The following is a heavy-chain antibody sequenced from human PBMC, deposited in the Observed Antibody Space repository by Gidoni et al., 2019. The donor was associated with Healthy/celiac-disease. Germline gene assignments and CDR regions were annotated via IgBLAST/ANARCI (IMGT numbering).Heavy chain of an antibody. CDR1: RSTFPSYD. V-gene: IGHV1-8*01. J-gene: IGHJ4*02. CDR3: ARVRHMVRGPFGY. D-gene: IGHD3-10*01. Sequence: QVQLAQSAAAVTTPGASVKHYCKASRSTFPSYDINWVRLATGQGFEWMGWMNPNSGNTGYAQKFQGRVTMTRNTSISTAYMELSSLRSEDTAVYYCARVRHMVRGPFGYWGQGTLVTVSS. CDR2: MNPNSGNT.